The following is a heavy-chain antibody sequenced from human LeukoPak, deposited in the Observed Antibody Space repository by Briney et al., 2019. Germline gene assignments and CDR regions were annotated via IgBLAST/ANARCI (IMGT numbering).Heavy chain of an antibody. V-gene: IGHV4-39*01. Sequence: SETLSLTCTVSGGSISSSSYYWGWIRQPPGKGLEWIGSIYYSGSTYYNPSLKSRVTISVDTSKNQFSLKLSSVTAADTAVYYCARLLAGTTGDWGQGTLVTVS. J-gene: IGHJ4*02. CDR1: GGSISSSSYY. D-gene: IGHD1-1*01. CDR2: IYYSGST. CDR3: ARLLAGTTGD.